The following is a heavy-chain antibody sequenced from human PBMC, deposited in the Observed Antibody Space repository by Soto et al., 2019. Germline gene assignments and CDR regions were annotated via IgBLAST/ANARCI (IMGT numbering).Heavy chain of an antibody. V-gene: IGHV4-30-2*06. J-gene: IGHJ4*02. Sequence: SETLSLTCAVSGGSISSVGYSWNWIRQSPGKGLEWIGYIYHSGSTYYNPSVKSRVTISVDKSKNQFSLKLTSVTAADTAVYFCARGRFLDPFDNWGQGTRVTVSS. CDR3: ARGRFLDPFDN. CDR1: GGSISSVGYS. CDR2: IYHSGST. D-gene: IGHD3-3*01.